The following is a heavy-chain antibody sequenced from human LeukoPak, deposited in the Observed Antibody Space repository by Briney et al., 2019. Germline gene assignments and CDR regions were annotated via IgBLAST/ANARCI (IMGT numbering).Heavy chain of an antibody. CDR3: AKGIVADYGDSCVDHYYGMDV. V-gene: IGHV3-23*01. CDR2: ISGSGGST. Sequence: GGSLRLSCATSGFTFSNYAMSWLRQAPGKGLEWVSAISGSGGSTNYPDSVKGRFTISRANSKNTLDLQMNSLRAEDTAVYYCAKGIVADYGDSCVDHYYGMDVWGQGTTVTVSS. CDR1: GFTFSNYA. J-gene: IGHJ6*02. D-gene: IGHD4-17*01.